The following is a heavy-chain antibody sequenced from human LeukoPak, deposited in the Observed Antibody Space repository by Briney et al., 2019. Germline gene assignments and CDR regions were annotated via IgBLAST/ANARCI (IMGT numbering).Heavy chain of an antibody. CDR2: IIPILGIA. J-gene: IGHJ4*02. CDR3: AREDGYKTGSY. CDR1: GGTFSSYA. Sequence: GSSVKVSCKASGGTFSSYAISWVRQAPGQGLEWMGRIIPILGIANYAQKFQGRVTITADKFTSTAYMELSSLRSEDTAVYYCAREDGYKTGSYWGQGTLVTVSS. D-gene: IGHD5-24*01. V-gene: IGHV1-69*04.